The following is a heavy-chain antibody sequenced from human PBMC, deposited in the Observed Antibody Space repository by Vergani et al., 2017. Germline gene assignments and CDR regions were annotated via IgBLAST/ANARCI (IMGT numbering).Heavy chain of an antibody. CDR1: GGSISSYY. CDR3: ARDSNWVRGVITI. Sequence: QVQLQESGPGLVKPSETLSLTCTVSGGSISSYYWSWIRQPPGKGLEWIGDIYYSGSTYDNPSLKSRVTISLDTSKNQFSLRLSSVTAADTAVYYCARDSNWVRGVITIWGQGTLVTVSS. CDR2: IYYSGST. D-gene: IGHD3-10*01. V-gene: IGHV4-59*12. J-gene: IGHJ4*02.